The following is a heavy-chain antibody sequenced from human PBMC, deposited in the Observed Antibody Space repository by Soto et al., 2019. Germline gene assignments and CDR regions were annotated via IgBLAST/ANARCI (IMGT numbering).Heavy chain of an antibody. CDR3: AKDQYSYYDGSGYYRFDS. CDR2: ISGSGSST. V-gene: IGHV3-23*01. J-gene: IGHJ4*02. Sequence: SLRRSCASSQFTFDHYVMTWVLQAPVNGLEWVSGISGSGSSTYYGDSVKGRFTISRDNSKNTVHLQMNSLRAEDTALYYCAKDQYSYYDGSGYYRFDSWGQGTQVTVSS. CDR1: QFTFDHYV. D-gene: IGHD3-22*01.